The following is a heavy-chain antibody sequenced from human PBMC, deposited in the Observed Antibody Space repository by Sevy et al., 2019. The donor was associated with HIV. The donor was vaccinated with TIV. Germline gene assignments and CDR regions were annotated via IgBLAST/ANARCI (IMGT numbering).Heavy chain of an antibody. CDR3: ARDQANDFWSGYYNAYYYGMDV. CDR2: ISSSSSYI. CDR1: GFTFSSYS. V-gene: IGHV3-21*01. Sequence: GGSLRLSCAASGFTFSSYSMNWVRQAPGKGLERVSSISSSSSYIYYADSVKGRFTISRDNAKNSLYLQMNSLRAEDTAVYYCARDQANDFWSGYYNAYYYGMDVWSQGTTVTVSS. D-gene: IGHD3-3*01. J-gene: IGHJ6*02.